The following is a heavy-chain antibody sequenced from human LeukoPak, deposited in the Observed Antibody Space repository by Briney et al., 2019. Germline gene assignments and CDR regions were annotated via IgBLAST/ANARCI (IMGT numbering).Heavy chain of an antibody. CDR3: VYCSSTSCYMAKPYY. CDR1: GGSFSGYF. V-gene: IGHV4-34*01. D-gene: IGHD2-2*02. Sequence: PSETLSLTCAVYGGSFSGYFWNWIRQPPGKGLEWLGEINHSGSSNYNPSLKSRVTISVDTSKNQVSLNLSSVSAADTAVYYCVYCSSTSCYMAKPYYWGQGTLVTVSS. J-gene: IGHJ4*02. CDR2: INHSGSS.